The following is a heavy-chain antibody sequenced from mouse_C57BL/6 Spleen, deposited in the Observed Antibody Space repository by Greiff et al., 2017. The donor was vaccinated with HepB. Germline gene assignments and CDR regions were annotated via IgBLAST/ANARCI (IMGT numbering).Heavy chain of an antibody. CDR3: ARGGTTVVRRGYFDV. CDR1: GYTFTSYW. V-gene: IGHV1-72*01. Sequence: VQLQQPGAELVKPGASVKLSCKASGYTFTSYWMHWVKQRPGRGLEWIGRIDPNSGGTKYNEKFKSKATLTVDKPSSTAYMQLSSLTSEDPAVYYCARGGTTVVRRGYFDVWGTGTTVTVSS. D-gene: IGHD1-1*01. CDR2: IDPNSGGT. J-gene: IGHJ1*03.